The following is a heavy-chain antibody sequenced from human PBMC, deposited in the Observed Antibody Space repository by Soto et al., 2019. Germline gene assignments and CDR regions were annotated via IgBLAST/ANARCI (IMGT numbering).Heavy chain of an antibody. D-gene: IGHD2-15*01. CDR2: IFYSGGA. Sequence: QVHLHESGPGLVKASQTLSLTCAVSGVSIASSNYYWSWLRQPPGKGLEWVGYIFYSGGAYYNPSRTCRIFMSIDASKGQFSLNLNSTTAADTAIYFCGSQLMEARSGHVDYDYWGQGILVTVSS. V-gene: IGHV4-30-4*01. J-gene: IGHJ4*02. CDR3: GSQLMEARSGHVDYDY. CDR1: GVSIASSNYY.